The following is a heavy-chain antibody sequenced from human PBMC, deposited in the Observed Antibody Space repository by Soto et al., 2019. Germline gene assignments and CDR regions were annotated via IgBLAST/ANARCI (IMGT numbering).Heavy chain of an antibody. D-gene: IGHD2-2*01. J-gene: IGHJ5*02. V-gene: IGHV1-69*12. CDR1: GGTFSSYA. Sequence: QVQLVQSGAEVKKPGSSVKVSCKASGGTFSSYAISWVRQAPGQGLEWMGGIIPIFGTANYAQKFQGRVTITADESTSTGYMELSSVRSEDTAVYYCARGPVLVPAVNWFDPWGQGTLVTVSS. CDR2: IIPIFGTA. CDR3: ARGPVLVPAVNWFDP.